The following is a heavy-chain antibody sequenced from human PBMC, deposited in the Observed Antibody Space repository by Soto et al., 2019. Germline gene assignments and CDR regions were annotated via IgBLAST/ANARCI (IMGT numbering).Heavy chain of an antibody. Sequence: GASVKVSCKASGGTFSSYAISWVRQAPGQGLEWMGWISAYNGNTNYAQKLQGRVTMTTDTSTSTAYMELRSLRSDDTAVYYCHSSSWYGSPDDAFDIWGQGTMVTVSS. CDR2: ISAYNGNT. V-gene: IGHV1-18*01. D-gene: IGHD6-13*01. CDR1: GGTFSSYA. J-gene: IGHJ3*02. CDR3: HSSSWYGSPDDAFDI.